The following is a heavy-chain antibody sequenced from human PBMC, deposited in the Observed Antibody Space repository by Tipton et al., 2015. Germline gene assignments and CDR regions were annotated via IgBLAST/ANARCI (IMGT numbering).Heavy chain of an antibody. J-gene: IGHJ6*02. D-gene: IGHD6-13*01. CDR1: GYTFSDYW. Sequence: QLVQSGAEVKKPGESLKISCKSSGYTFSDYWIGWVRQMPGKGLEWMGMIYPDDSDTRYSPSFQGQVTISADKSISTAYLQWSGLKASDSAMYYCARHVLGVAAAGLALDVWGQGTTVTVSS. CDR2: IYPDDSDT. V-gene: IGHV5-51*01. CDR3: ARHVLGVAAAGLALDV.